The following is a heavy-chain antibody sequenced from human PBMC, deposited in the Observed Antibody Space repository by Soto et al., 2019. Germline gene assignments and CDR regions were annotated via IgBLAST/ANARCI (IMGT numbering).Heavy chain of an antibody. CDR3: AKDPDYTSGWGFLNTFDP. J-gene: IGHJ5*02. V-gene: IGHV1-69*13. D-gene: IGHD6-19*01. CDR2: IIPIFGTA. CDR1: VATLDTFINFG. Sequence: SVKVSCKASVATLDTFINFGITWVRKAPGQGLEWMGGIIPIFGTANYAQKFQGRVTITADESTSTAYMELSSLRSEDTAIYYCAKDPDYTSGWGFLNTFDPWGQGTQVTVSS.